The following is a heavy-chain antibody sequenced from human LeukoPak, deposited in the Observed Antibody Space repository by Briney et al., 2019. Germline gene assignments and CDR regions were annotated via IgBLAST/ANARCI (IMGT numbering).Heavy chain of an antibody. CDR1: GGTFSSYA. CDR2: IIPIFGTA. D-gene: IGHD6-13*01. J-gene: IGHJ4*02. V-gene: IGHV1-69*05. CDR3: ARVFTAAATLADY. Sequence: GASVKVSCKASGGTFSSYAISWVRQAPGQGLEWMGGIIPIFGTANYAQKFQGRVTMTTDTSTSTAYMELRSLRSDDTAVYYCARVFTAAATLADYWGQGTLVTVSS.